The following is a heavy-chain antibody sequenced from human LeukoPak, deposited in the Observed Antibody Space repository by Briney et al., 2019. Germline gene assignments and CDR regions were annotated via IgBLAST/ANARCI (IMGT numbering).Heavy chain of an antibody. CDR3: AREVLGYCSGGSCYAWDY. D-gene: IGHD2-15*01. Sequence: HPGGSLRLSCAASGFTFSSYEMNWVRQAPGKGLEWVSYISSGSIICYADSVKGRFTISRDNAKNSLYLQMNSLRAEGTAVYYCAREVLGYCSGGSCYAWDYWGQGTLVTVSS. CDR1: GFTFSSYE. J-gene: IGHJ4*02. CDR2: ISSGSII. V-gene: IGHV3-48*03.